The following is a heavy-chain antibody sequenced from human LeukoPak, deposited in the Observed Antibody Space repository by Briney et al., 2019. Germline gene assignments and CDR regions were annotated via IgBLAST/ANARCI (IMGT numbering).Heavy chain of an antibody. J-gene: IGHJ4*02. CDR1: GFTFSDYW. D-gene: IGHD6-13*01. Sequence: GGSLRLSCAASGFTFSDYWMHWVRQVPGKGLGWVSHINSDGSSTSYADSVKGRFTISRDNAKNTLYLQMNSLRAEDTAVYYCARGLIVAAGTDYWGQGTLVTVSS. CDR2: INSDGSST. CDR3: ARGLIVAAGTDY. V-gene: IGHV3-74*01.